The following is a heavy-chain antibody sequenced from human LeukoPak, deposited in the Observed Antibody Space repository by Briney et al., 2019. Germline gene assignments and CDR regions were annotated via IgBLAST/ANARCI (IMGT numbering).Heavy chain of an antibody. V-gene: IGHV3-53*01. CDR2: IYSGGST. CDR1: GFTVSSNY. J-gene: IGHJ4*02. CDR3: ARVSSSCWYAVDY. D-gene: IGHD6-13*01. Sequence: GGSLRLSCAASGFTVSSNYMSWVRQAPGKGLEWVSVIYSGGSTYYADSVKGRFTISRDNSKNTLYLQMNSLRAEDTAVYYCARVSSSCWYAVDYWGQGTLVTVSS.